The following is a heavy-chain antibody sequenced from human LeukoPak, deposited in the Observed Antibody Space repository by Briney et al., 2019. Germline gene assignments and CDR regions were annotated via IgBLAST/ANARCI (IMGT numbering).Heavy chain of an antibody. V-gene: IGHV3-48*01. CDR1: GFTFNSYS. J-gene: IGHJ4*02. CDR3: AKSGSGGFSSGWMDY. D-gene: IGHD6-19*01. Sequence: GGSLRLSCAASGFTFNSYSMSWVRQAPGKGLEWVSYITGSSSTIYYADSVKGRFTISRDNSKNTLYLQMNSLRPGDTAVYYCAKSGSGGFSSGWMDYWGQGTLVTVSS. CDR2: ITGSSSTI.